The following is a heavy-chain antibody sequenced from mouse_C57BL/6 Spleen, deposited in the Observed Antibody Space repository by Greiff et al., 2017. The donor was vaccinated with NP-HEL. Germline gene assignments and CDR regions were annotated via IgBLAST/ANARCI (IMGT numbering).Heavy chain of an antibody. CDR1: GYTFTSYC. Sequence: QVQLQQPGAELVKPGASVKLSCTASGYTFTSYCMPWVRQSPGQGLEWIGMIHPNSGSTNYPEKFKSQATLTVDKSSSTGYMQRSSLTSEDSAVYSCARGDYHCDYWGQGTTLTVSS. CDR3: ARGDYHCDY. CDR2: IHPNSGST. J-gene: IGHJ2*01. V-gene: IGHV1-64*01. D-gene: IGHD5-5*01.